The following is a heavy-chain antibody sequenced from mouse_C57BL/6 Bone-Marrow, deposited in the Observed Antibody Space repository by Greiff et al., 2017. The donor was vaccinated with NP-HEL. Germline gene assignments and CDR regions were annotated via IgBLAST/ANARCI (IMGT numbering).Heavy chain of an antibody. J-gene: IGHJ2*01. CDR1: GYTFTDYY. CDR3: TRYDYEGDY. V-gene: IGHV1-19*01. CDR2: INPYNGGT. Sequence: VQLQQSGPVLVKPGASVKMSCKASGYTFTDYYMNWVKQSHGRSLEWIGVINPYNGGTSYNQKFKGKATLTVDKSSSTAYMELNSLTSEDSAIYYCTRYDYEGDYWGQGTTLTVSS. D-gene: IGHD2-4*01.